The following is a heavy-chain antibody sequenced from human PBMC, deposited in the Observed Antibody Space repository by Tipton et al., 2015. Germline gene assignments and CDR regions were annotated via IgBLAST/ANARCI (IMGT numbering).Heavy chain of an antibody. CDR1: GYSFATYW. CDR2: FYPDDSDT. D-gene: IGHD2-8*02. V-gene: IGHV5-51*01. CDR3: ARLGLDTSWWVDY. Sequence: QLVQSGAEVKKAGESLKISCKGSGYSFATYWIGWVRQMPGKGLEWMGIFYPDDSDTRYSPSFQGQVTISADKSISTAYLQWNSLKASDTAMYYCARLGLDTSWWVDYWGQGPLVTVSS. J-gene: IGHJ4*02.